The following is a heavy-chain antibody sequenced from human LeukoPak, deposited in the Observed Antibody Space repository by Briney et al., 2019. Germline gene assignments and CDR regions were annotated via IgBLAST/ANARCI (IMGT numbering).Heavy chain of an antibody. D-gene: IGHD4-11*01. CDR3: AKGGVYSIYDFFYFDY. V-gene: IGHV3-9*01. Sequence: GGSLRLSCAASGFTFDEYVMHWVRQAPGKGLEWVSGISWNSGSIDYADSVKGRFTISRDNVKNSLYLQMNSLRAEDTALYYCAKGGVYSIYDFFYFDYWGQGTLVTVSS. J-gene: IGHJ4*02. CDR2: ISWNSGSI. CDR1: GFTFDEYV.